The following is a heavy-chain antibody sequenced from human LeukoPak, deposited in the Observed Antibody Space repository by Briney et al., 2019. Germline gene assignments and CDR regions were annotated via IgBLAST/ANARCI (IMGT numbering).Heavy chain of an antibody. J-gene: IGHJ6*03. CDR2: ISGSGGST. D-gene: IGHD3-22*01. V-gene: IGHV3-23*01. Sequence: PGGSLRLSCAASGFTFSSYGMSWVRQAPGKGLEWVSAISGSGGSTYYADSVKGRFTISRDNSKNTLYLEMNSLRAEDTAVYYCAKAPLHYYDSSGYPDYYYMDVWGKGTTVSISS. CDR3: AKAPLHYYDSSGYPDYYYMDV. CDR1: GFTFSSYG.